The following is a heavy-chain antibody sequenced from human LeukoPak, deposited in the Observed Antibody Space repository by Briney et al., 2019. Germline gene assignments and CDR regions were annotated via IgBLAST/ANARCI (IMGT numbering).Heavy chain of an antibody. V-gene: IGHV4-34*01. D-gene: IGHD4-11*01. J-gene: IGHJ4*02. Sequence: SETLSLTCAVSGGSFSGYYWTWIRQPPGKGLEWIGEINHSGGANYNPSLMSRVTISLDTSKNHFSLSLSSVTAADTAVYYCARGQGTVTTHWGQGTLVTVSS. CDR3: ARGQGTVTTH. CDR2: INHSGGA. CDR1: GGSFSGYY.